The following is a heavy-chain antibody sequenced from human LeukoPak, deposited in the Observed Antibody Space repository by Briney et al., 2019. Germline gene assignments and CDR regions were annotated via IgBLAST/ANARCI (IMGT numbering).Heavy chain of an antibody. J-gene: IGHJ6*02. Sequence: PSETLSLTCTVSGGSISSSSYYWGWIRQPPGKGLEWIGSIYYSGSTYYNPSLKSRVTISVDTSKNQFSLKLSSVTAADTAVYYCARDDPYTVVTGVGYYGMDVWGQGTTVTVSS. CDR2: IYYSGST. V-gene: IGHV4-39*07. CDR3: ARDDPYTVVTGVGYYGMDV. D-gene: IGHD4-23*01. CDR1: GGSISSSSYY.